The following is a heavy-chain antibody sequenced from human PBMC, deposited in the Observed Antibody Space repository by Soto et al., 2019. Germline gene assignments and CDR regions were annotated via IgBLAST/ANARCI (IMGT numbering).Heavy chain of an antibody. V-gene: IGHV1-8*01. D-gene: IGHD1-7*01. CDR3: ARVPRTPGTTRRYYYYYLAF. CDR1: GYTFTSYD. J-gene: IGHJ6*03. CDR2: MNPNSGNT. Sequence: QVQLVQSGAEVKKPGASVKVSCKASGYTFTSYDINWVRQATGQGLEWMGWMNPNSGNTGYAQKLQGRVTMTRNTSISTAYMALSSLRSEDTAVYYCARVPRTPGTTRRYYYYYLAFWGKGTTVTVSS.